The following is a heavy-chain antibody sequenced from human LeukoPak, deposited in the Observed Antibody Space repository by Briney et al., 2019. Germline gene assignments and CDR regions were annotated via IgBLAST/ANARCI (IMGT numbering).Heavy chain of an antibody. D-gene: IGHD2-2*01. J-gene: IGHJ4*02. CDR2: ISSSSSYI. CDR1: GFIFSRYS. V-gene: IGHV3-21*01. CDR3: ARDRGASSTSCYDY. Sequence: PGGSLRLSCAASGFIFSRYSMNWVRQAPGKGLEWVSSISSSSSYIYYADSVKGRFTISRDNAKNSLYLQMNSLRAEDTAVYYCARDRGASSTSCYDYWGQGTLVTVSS.